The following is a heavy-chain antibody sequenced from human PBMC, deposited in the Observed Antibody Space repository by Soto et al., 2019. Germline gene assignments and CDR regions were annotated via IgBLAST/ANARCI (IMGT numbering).Heavy chain of an antibody. J-gene: IGHJ3*02. CDR1: GGTFSSYA. D-gene: IGHD6-13*01. Sequence: SVKVSCKASGGTFSSYAISWVRQAPGQGLEWMGGIIPIFGTANYAQKFQGRVTITADESTSTAYMELSSLRSEDTAVYYCASPIAAAGTGAGPYDAFDIWGQGTMVTVSS. CDR3: ASPIAAAGTGAGPYDAFDI. CDR2: IIPIFGTA. V-gene: IGHV1-69*13.